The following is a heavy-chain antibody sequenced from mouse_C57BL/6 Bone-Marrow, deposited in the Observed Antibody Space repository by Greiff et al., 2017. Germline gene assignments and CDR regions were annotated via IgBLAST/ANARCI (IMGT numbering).Heavy chain of an antibody. CDR1: GYTFTDYY. J-gene: IGHJ1*03. Sequence: VQLVESGAELVRPGASVKLSCKASGYTFTDYYINWVKQRPGQGLEWIARIYPGSGNTYYNEKFKGKATLTAEKSSSTAYMQLSSLTSEDSAVYCCARGDYGSSYWYFDVWGTGTTVTVSS. CDR3: ARGDYGSSYWYFDV. CDR2: IYPGSGNT. V-gene: IGHV1-76*01. D-gene: IGHD1-1*01.